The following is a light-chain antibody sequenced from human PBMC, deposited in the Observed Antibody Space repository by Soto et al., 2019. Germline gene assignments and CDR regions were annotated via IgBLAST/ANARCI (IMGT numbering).Light chain of an antibody. CDR2: GAS. CDR1: QSVSSK. V-gene: IGKV3-20*01. J-gene: IGKJ5*01. CDR3: QQYGRSPIT. Sequence: EVLMTQSPATLYQSPWYCSTISCRASQSVSSKVAWYQQRRGQAPRLLISGASSRATGIPDRFSGSGSETDFTLTISRLEPEGFALYYCQQYGRSPITFGQGTRLEIK.